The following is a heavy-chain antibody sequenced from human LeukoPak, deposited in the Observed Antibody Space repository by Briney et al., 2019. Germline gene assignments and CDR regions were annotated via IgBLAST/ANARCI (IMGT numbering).Heavy chain of an antibody. CDR1: GGSISSYY. V-gene: IGHV4-59*08. CDR3: ARHLYESRGQTSFDY. Sequence: SETLSLTCTVSGGSISSYYWSWIRQPPGKGLEWIGYISYSGSANYNPSLKSRVTISVDTSQNQFSLKLSSVTAADTAIYYCARHLYESRGQTSFDYWGQGTLVTVSS. D-gene: IGHD3-22*01. J-gene: IGHJ4*02. CDR2: ISYSGSA.